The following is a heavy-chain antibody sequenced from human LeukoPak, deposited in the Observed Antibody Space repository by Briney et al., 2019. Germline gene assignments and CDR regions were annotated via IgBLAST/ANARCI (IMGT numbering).Heavy chain of an antibody. Sequence: PSETLTLTCAVYGGSFSGYYLSWIRQTPGKGLEWIGEINHSGSTNYNPSLKSRVTISVDTSKNQFSLKLSSVTAADTAVYYCARYGDYDIPYYYYYMDVWGKGTTVTVSS. CDR3: ARYGDYDIPYYYYYMDV. J-gene: IGHJ6*03. V-gene: IGHV4-34*01. CDR1: GGSFSGYY. CDR2: INHSGST. D-gene: IGHD4-17*01.